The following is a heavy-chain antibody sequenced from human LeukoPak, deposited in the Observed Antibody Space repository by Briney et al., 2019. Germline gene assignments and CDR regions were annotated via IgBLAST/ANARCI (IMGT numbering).Heavy chain of an antibody. J-gene: IGHJ6*03. CDR3: ARQRRVRGAKEVYYYYYYYMDV. Sequence: SETLSLTCTVSGASISSSFWTWIRQSPGKGLEWLAYIYYTGSTNLNPSLKSRLTISVDTSKNQFSLKLSSVTAADTAVYYCARQRRVRGAKEVYYYYYYYMDVWGKGTTVTISS. D-gene: IGHD3-10*01. CDR1: GASISSSF. V-gene: IGHV4-59*08. CDR2: IYYTGST.